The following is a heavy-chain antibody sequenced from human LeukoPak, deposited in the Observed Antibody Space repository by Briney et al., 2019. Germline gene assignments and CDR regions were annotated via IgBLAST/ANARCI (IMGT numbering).Heavy chain of an antibody. J-gene: IGHJ3*02. CDR3: ARDHCGTSCYGAGDAFEI. CDR2: ISSSSSTV. D-gene: IGHD2-2*01. V-gene: IGHV3-48*01. CDR1: GFTFSTYS. Sequence: PGGSLRLSCAASGFTFSTYSMNWVRQAPGKGLEWVSYISSSSSTVFYADSVKGRFTISRDNAKNSLYLQMNSLSAEDTAVYYCARDHCGTSCYGAGDAFEIWGQGTMVTVSS.